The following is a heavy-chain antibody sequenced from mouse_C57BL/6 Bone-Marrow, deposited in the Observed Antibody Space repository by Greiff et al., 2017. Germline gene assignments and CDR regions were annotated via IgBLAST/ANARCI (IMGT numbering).Heavy chain of an antibody. J-gene: IGHJ3*01. D-gene: IGHD2-4*01. CDR3: ARNEGDYDVSFAY. CDR2: IWSGGST. Sequence: VQLQQSGPGLVQPSQSLSITCTVSGFSLTSYGVHWVRQSPGTGLEWLGVIWSGGSTDYNAAFISRLSISKDNSKSQVFFKMNSLQADDTTIYXCARNEGDYDVSFAYWGQGTLVTVSA. V-gene: IGHV2-2*01. CDR1: GFSLTSYG.